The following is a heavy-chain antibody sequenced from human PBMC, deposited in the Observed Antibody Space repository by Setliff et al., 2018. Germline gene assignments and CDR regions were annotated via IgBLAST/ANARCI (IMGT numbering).Heavy chain of an antibody. CDR3: ARGVGAVGDF. V-gene: IGHV1-8*01. D-gene: IGHD1-26*01. Sequence: ASVKVSCKTSGYSFTGFDVNWVRQATGQGLEWLGYIKPSDGGTKYALKFQGRVTMTRDISTSTFYMELSSLTSEDTALYYCARGVGAVGDFWGQGTLVTVSS. CDR1: GYSFTGFD. CDR2: IKPSDGGT. J-gene: IGHJ4*02.